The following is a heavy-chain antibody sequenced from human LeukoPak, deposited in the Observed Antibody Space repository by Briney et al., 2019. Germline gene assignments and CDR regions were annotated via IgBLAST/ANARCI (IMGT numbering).Heavy chain of an antibody. CDR2: IYTSGST. D-gene: IGHD5-18*01. CDR1: GGSISSYY. V-gene: IGHV4-4*07. J-gene: IGHJ4*02. CDR3: ARDRGYSYAFDY. Sequence: SETLSLTCTVSGGSISSYYWSWIRQPAGKGLEWVGRIYTSGSTNYNPSLKSRVTISIDTSKNQFSLKLNSVTAADTAVYYCARDRGYSYAFDYWGQGTLVTVSS.